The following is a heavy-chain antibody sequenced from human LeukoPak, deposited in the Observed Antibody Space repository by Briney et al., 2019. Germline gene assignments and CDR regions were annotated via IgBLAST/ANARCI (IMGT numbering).Heavy chain of an antibody. CDR3: ARDRSHYDILTGYSDAFDI. J-gene: IGHJ3*02. CDR2: IKKDGSEK. CDR1: GFTFSSHR. Sequence: GGSLRLSCAASGFTFSSHRMSWVRQAPGKGLEWVANIKKDGSEKYYVDAVKGRFTISRDNAKNSLYLQMNSLRAEDTAVYYCARDRSHYDILTGYSDAFDIWGQGTMVTVSS. V-gene: IGHV3-7*01. D-gene: IGHD3-9*01.